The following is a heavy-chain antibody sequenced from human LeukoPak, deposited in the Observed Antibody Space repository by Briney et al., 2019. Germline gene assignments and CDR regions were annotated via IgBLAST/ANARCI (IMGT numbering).Heavy chain of an antibody. CDR2: INTDGSST. CDR3: ARVGALKYYGDYEKVDY. J-gene: IGHJ4*02. CDR1: GFTFSSYW. V-gene: IGHV3-74*01. D-gene: IGHD4-17*01. Sequence: GGSLRLSCAASGFTFSSYWMHWVRQAPGKGLVWVSRINTDGSSTSYADSVKGRFTISRDNAKNTLYLQMNSLRAEDTAVYYCARVGALKYYGDYEKVDYWGQGTLVTVSS.